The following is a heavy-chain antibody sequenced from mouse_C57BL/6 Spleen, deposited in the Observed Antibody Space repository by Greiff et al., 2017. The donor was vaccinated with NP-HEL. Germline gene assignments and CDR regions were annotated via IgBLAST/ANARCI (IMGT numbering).Heavy chain of an antibody. Sequence: VQLQQSGAELVKPGASVKLSCTASGFNIKDYYMHWVKQRTEQGLEWIGRIDPADGDTKYDPKFQGKATITADTSSNTAYLQLSSLTSEDTAVDYWARSAAQAGYFDDWGQGTTLTVSS. D-gene: IGHD3-2*02. CDR2: IDPADGDT. CDR1: GFNIKDYY. J-gene: IGHJ2*01. V-gene: IGHV14-2*01. CDR3: ARSAAQAGYFDD.